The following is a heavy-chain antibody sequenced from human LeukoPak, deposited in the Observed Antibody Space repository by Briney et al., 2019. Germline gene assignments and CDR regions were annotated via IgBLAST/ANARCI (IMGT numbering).Heavy chain of an antibody. CDR3: ARGYSSGWYSGWYFDL. Sequence: ASVKVSCKASGYTFTSYGISWVRQAPGRGLEWMGWISAYNGNTNYAQKLQGRVTMTTDTSTSTAYMELRSLRSDDTAVYYCARGYSSGWYSGWYFDLWGRGTLVTVSS. J-gene: IGHJ2*01. CDR1: GYTFTSYG. V-gene: IGHV1-18*01. CDR2: ISAYNGNT. D-gene: IGHD6-19*01.